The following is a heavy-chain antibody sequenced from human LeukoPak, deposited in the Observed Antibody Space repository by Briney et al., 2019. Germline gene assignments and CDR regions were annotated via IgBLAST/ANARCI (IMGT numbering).Heavy chain of an antibody. Sequence: ASVKVSCKASGYTFTSYDINWVRQATGQGLEWMGWMNPNSGNTGYAQKFQGRVTMTRNTSISTAYMELSSLRSEDTAVYYCARRKIAAAVQFDPWGQGTLVTVSS. CDR1: GYTFTSYD. CDR2: MNPNSGNT. CDR3: ARRKIAAAVQFDP. D-gene: IGHD6-13*01. J-gene: IGHJ5*02. V-gene: IGHV1-8*01.